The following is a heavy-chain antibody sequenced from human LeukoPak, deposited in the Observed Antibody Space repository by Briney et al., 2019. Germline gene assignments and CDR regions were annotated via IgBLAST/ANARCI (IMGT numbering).Heavy chain of an antibody. CDR2: INHSGST. CDR3: ARIYDFWSGYLDY. D-gene: IGHD3-3*01. V-gene: IGHV4-34*01. J-gene: IGHJ4*02. CDR1: GGSFSGYY. Sequence: SETLSLTCAVYGGSFSGYYWSWIRQPPGKGLEWIGEINHSGSTNYNPSLKSRVTISVDTSKNQFSLKLSSVTAADTVVYYCARIYDFWSGYLDYWGQGTLVTVSS.